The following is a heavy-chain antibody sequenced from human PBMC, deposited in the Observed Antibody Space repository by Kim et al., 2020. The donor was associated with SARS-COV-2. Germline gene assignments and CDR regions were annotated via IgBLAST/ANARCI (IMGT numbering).Heavy chain of an antibody. CDR3: ARGPGYSSSWYGARNWFDP. CDR2: INHSGST. J-gene: IGHJ5*02. D-gene: IGHD6-13*01. V-gene: IGHV4-34*01. CDR1: GGSFSGYY. Sequence: SETLSLTCAVYGGSFSGYYWSWIRQPPGKGLEWIGEINHSGSTNYNPSLKSRVTISVDTSKNQFSLKLISVTAADTAVYYCARGPGYSSSWYGARNWFDPWAQRTLVTVSS.